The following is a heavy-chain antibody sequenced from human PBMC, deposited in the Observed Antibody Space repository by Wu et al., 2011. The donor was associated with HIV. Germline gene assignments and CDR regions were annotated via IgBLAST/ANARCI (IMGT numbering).Heavy chain of an antibody. CDR2: IYPGDSDI. CDR3: ARHYFDSSGHFDY. J-gene: IGHJ4*02. Sequence: VQLVQPGEVLKKPGESLKISCKTSGYDFISYWIGWVRQMPGKGLEWMGIIYPGDSDITYSQSFQGQVTISVDKSISTAYLQWSSLKASDTAMYYCARHYFDSSGHFDYWGQGNPGHRLL. V-gene: IGHV5-51*01. CDR1: GYDFISYW. D-gene: IGHD3-22*01.